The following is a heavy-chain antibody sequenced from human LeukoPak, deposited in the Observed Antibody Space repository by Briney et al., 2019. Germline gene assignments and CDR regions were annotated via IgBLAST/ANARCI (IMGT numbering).Heavy chain of an antibody. V-gene: IGHV3-23*01. CDR2: IDTSGNT. J-gene: IGHJ4*02. CDR3: AKEAGYSGYDYPDY. CDR1: GFTFSSYP. D-gene: IGHD5-12*01. Sequence: GGSLRLSCAGSGFTFSSYPMTWVRQAPGKGPDWVSTIDTSGNTDYADSVKGRFTISRDNSKNTLYLQMNSLRAEDTAVYYCAKEAGYSGYDYPDYWGQGTLVTVSS.